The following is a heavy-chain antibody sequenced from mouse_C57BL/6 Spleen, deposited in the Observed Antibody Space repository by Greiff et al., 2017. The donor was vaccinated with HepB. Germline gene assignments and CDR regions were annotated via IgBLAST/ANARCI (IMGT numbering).Heavy chain of an antibody. Sequence: EVKLVESGGGLVQPKGSLKLSCAASGFSFNTYAMNWVRQAPGKGLEWVARIRSKSNNYSTYYADSVKDRFTISRADSESMLYLQMNTLKTEVAARYFCVRHDGYSFAYWGQGTLVTVSA. CDR3: VRHDGYSFAY. CDR1: GFSFNTYA. CDR2: IRSKSNNYST. J-gene: IGHJ3*01. D-gene: IGHD2-3*01. V-gene: IGHV10-1*01.